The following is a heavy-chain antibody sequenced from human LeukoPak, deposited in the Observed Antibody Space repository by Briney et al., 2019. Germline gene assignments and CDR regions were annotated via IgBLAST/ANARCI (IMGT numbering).Heavy chain of an antibody. CDR1: GGSISSSSYY. CDR3: ARSTEYCSSTSCYGGDY. D-gene: IGHD2-2*01. Sequence: TPSETLSLTCTVSGGSISSSSYYWGWIRQPPGKGLEWIGCIYYSGSTYYNPSLKSRVTISVDTSKNQFSLKLSSVTAADTAVYYCARSTEYCSSTSCYGGDYWGQGTLVTVSS. CDR2: IYYSGST. J-gene: IGHJ4*02. V-gene: IGHV4-39*07.